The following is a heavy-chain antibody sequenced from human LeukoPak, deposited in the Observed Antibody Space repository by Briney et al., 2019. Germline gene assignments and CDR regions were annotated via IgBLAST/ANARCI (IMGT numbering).Heavy chain of an antibody. CDR2: MNPNSGNT. CDR1: GYSFTTFG. J-gene: IGHJ1*01. Sequence: ASVKVSCKASGYSFTTFGITWVRQAPGQGLEWMGWMNPNSGNTGYAQKFQGRVTMTRDTSISTAYMELSRLRSDDTAVYYCARNDFWSGYSSAEYFQHWGQGTLVTVSS. CDR3: ARNDFWSGYSSAEYFQH. V-gene: IGHV1-8*02. D-gene: IGHD3-3*01.